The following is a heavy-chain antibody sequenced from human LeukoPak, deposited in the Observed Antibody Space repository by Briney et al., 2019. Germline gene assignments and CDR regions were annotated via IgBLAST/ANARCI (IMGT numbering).Heavy chain of an antibody. CDR3: AKSTWVATYYFDY. V-gene: IGHV3-23*01. J-gene: IGHJ4*02. Sequence: GGSLRLSCAASGFTFSSYSMNWVRQAPGKGLEWVSGISGSGGSIYYADSVKGRFTVTRDNSKNTLYLQMNSLRPEDTAVYYCAKSTWVATYYFDYWGQGTQVTVSS. CDR1: GFTFSSYS. CDR2: ISGSGGSI. D-gene: IGHD1-26*01.